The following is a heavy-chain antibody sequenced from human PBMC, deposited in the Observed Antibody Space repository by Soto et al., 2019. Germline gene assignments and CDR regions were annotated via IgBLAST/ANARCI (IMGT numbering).Heavy chain of an antibody. CDR1: GGTFSCYA. CDR3: GRDPYSAMVLDF. V-gene: IGHV1-69*01. Sequence: GTSVKPSWKDPGGTFSCYAIWWLRQAPGQGLEWMGGIIPIFGTANYAQKFQGVVTITAADSTSTAYIELSSLRSELTAVYYCGRDPYSAMVLDFCGQGGLVAVYS. D-gene: IGHD5-18*01. CDR2: IIPIFGTA. J-gene: IGHJ4*02.